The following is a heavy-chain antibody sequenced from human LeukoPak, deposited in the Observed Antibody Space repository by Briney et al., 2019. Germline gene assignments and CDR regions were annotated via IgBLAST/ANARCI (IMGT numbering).Heavy chain of an antibody. J-gene: IGHJ6*02. Sequence: PSETLSLTCTVSGGSISSSSYYWSWIRQPPGKGLEWIGEINHSGSTNYNPSLRSRVTISVDTSKNQFSLKLSSVTAADTAVYYCARGCCSGWTFYYYGMDVWGQGTTVTVSS. CDR2: INHSGST. D-gene: IGHD6-19*01. CDR1: GGSISSSSYY. V-gene: IGHV4-39*07. CDR3: ARGCCSGWTFYYYGMDV.